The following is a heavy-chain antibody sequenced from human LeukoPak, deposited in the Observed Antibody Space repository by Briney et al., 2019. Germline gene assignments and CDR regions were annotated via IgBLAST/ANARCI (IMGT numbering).Heavy chain of an antibody. V-gene: IGHV3-23*01. CDR2: ISDTGRNT. Sequence: PGGSPRLSCAASGFTFANYAMTWVRQAPGKGLDWVSLISDTGRNTHYTDSVQGRFTISRDNSRNTLYLQMSSLRAEDTAIYYCAKERGISYTYEFDYWGQGALVTVSS. CDR1: GFTFANYA. CDR3: AKERGISYTYEFDY. D-gene: IGHD3-16*01. J-gene: IGHJ4*02.